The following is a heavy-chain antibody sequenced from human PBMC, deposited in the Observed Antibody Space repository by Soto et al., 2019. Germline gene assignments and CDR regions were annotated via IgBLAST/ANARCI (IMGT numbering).Heavy chain of an antibody. D-gene: IGHD3-16*02. CDR2: IYSSGRT. Sequence: QVQLQESGPGLVKPSQTLSLTCSLSGGSINSDEFYWTWIRQSPGKGLEWIGYIYSSGRTHYNPSLKSRINISLDTSKNLLSLRLSSVTAADTAVYYCARMGLHLGELSRNWFPPWGRGTLVTVSS. J-gene: IGHJ5*02. CDR3: ARMGLHLGELSRNWFPP. V-gene: IGHV4-31*03. CDR1: GGSINSDEFY.